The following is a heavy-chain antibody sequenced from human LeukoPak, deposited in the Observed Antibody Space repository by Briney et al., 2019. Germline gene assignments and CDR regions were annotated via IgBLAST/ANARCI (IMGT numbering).Heavy chain of an antibody. J-gene: IGHJ6*03. CDR1: GFTFRNAW. CDR2: IKNKIDRETT. Sequence: GGSLRLSCAASGFTFRNAWMGWVRQAPGKGLEWVGRIKNKIDRETTDYAAPVRGRFTISRDDLKNTLYLQIDSLKTEDTALYYCTTSTYYTFWNDFNGPPDGTYYYFYMDVWGKGTPVTVSS. CDR3: TTSTYYTFWNDFNGPPDGTYYYFYMDV. V-gene: IGHV3-15*01. D-gene: IGHD3-3*01.